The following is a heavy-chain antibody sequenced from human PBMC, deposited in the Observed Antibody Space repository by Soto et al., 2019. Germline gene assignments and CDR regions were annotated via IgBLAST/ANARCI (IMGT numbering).Heavy chain of an antibody. V-gene: IGHV3-23*01. CDR2: ISGSGGST. CDR3: AKALLRFLIQWFDP. CDR1: GFTFSSYA. J-gene: IGHJ5*02. D-gene: IGHD3-3*01. Sequence: PGGSLRLSCAASGFTFSSYAMSWVRQAPGKGLEWVSAISGSGGSTYYADSVKGRFTISRDNSKNTLYLQMNSLRAEYTAVYYCAKALLRFLIQWFDPWGQGTLVTVSS.